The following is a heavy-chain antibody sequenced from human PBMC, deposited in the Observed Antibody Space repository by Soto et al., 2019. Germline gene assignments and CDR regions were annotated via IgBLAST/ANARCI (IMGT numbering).Heavy chain of an antibody. CDR2: IYYSGST. D-gene: IGHD6-13*01. CDR3: LGGQQLARVMPY. V-gene: IGHV4-39*01. CDR1: GGSISSSSYY. Sequence: SETLSLTCTVSGGSISSSSYYWGWIRQPPGKGLEWIGSIYYSGSTYYNPSLKSRVTISVDTSKNQFSLKLSSVTAADTAVYYCLGGQQLARVMPYWGQGTLVTVSS. J-gene: IGHJ4*02.